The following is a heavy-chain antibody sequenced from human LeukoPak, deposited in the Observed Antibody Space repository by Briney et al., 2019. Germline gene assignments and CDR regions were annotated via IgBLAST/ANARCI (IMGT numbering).Heavy chain of an antibody. D-gene: IGHD1-7*01. CDR2: IYYSGST. V-gene: IGHV4-39*01. CDR1: GGSISSSSYY. J-gene: IGHJ5*02. Sequence: SETLSLTCTVSGGSISSSSYYWGWIRQPPGKGLEWIGSIYYSGSTYYNPSLKSRVPISVDTSKNQFSLKLSSVTAADTAVYYCARPNWNYGPGLFDPWGQGTLVTVSS. CDR3: ARPNWNYGPGLFDP.